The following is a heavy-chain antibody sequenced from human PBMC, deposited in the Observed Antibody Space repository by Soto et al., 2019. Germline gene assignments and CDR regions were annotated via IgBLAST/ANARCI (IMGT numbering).Heavy chain of an antibody. J-gene: IGHJ1*01. CDR1: GGSISSGDYY. V-gene: IGHV4-30-4*08. CDR2: IYYSGST. D-gene: IGHD6-6*01. CDR3: SQSPSPDYFQH. Sequence: QVQLQESGPGLVKPSQTMSLTCNVSGGSISSGDYYWSWIRQPPGKGLEWIGYIYYSGSTHYNPSLKSRLTISVDTSTNQLSLKLSYVTAADTAVYYCSQSPSPDYFQHWGQGTLVTVSA.